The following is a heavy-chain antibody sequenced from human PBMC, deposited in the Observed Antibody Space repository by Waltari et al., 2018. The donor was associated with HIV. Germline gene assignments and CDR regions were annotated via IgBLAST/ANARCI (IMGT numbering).Heavy chain of an antibody. Sequence: QVQLQESGPGLVKPSQTLSLTCPVSGGSINNGGYYWSWIRQHPGKGLEWIGYIYYSGSTYYNPSLKRRVTISVDRSKNQFSLKLSSVTAADTAVYYCARGSAYCSGGSCYLVGYFDYWGQGTLVTVSS. D-gene: IGHD2-15*01. V-gene: IGHV4-31*03. CDR3: ARGSAYCSGGSCYLVGYFDY. CDR1: GGSINNGGYY. J-gene: IGHJ4*02. CDR2: IYYSGST.